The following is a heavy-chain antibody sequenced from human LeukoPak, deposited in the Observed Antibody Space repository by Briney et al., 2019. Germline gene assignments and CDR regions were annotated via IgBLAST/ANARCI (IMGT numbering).Heavy chain of an antibody. CDR1: GFTFSSYA. D-gene: IGHD1-26*01. J-gene: IGHJ4*02. Sequence: GGSLRLSCAASGFTFSSYAMSWVRQAPGKGLEWVSAISGSGGSTYYADSVKGRFTISRDNSKSTLYLQMNSLRAEDTAVYYCASGRIVGATPGLLDYWGQGTLVTVSS. CDR2: ISGSGGST. CDR3: ASGRIVGATPGLLDY. V-gene: IGHV3-23*01.